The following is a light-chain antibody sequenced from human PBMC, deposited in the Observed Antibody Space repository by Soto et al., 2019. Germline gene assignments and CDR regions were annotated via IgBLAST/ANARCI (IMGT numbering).Light chain of an antibody. J-gene: IGKJ5*01. CDR1: QTITSKY. CDR2: DAS. V-gene: IGKV3D-20*02. Sequence: EIVLTQSPGTLSLSPGERATLSCRASQTITSKYLAWYQQKPGQAPRLLIYDASSRATGIPDRFSGSASGTNVSLTIIRLEPEDVAVYYCQQRSSWPITFGQGTRLEIK. CDR3: QQRSSWPIT.